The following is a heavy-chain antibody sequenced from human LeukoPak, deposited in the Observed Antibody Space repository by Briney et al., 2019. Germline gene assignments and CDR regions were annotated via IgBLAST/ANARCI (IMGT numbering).Heavy chain of an antibody. J-gene: IGHJ4*02. V-gene: IGHV1-69*06. CDR2: IIPIFGTA. Sequence: ASVKVSCKASGYTFTGYYMHWVRQAPGQGLEWMGGIIPIFGTANYAQKFQGRVTITADKSTSTAYMELSSLRSEDTAVYYCARGGELDGYYFDYWGQGTLVTVSS. CDR3: ARGGELDGYYFDY. CDR1: GYTFTGYY. D-gene: IGHD1-26*01.